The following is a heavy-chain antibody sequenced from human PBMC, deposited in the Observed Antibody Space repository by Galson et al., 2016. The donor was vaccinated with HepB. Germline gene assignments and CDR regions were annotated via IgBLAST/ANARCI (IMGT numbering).Heavy chain of an antibody. V-gene: IGHV3-30*18. CDR2: ISYDGTNK. J-gene: IGHJ3*02. D-gene: IGHD2-15*01. Sequence: SLRLSCAASGFTFSSYGMHWVRQAPGKGLEWVAVISYDGTNKYYEDSVKGRFTISRDNSKNTLYLQMNSLRAEDTAVYYCAKGDIVAATHNTAFDIWGQGKMVTVSS. CDR1: GFTFSSYG. CDR3: AKGDIVAATHNTAFDI.